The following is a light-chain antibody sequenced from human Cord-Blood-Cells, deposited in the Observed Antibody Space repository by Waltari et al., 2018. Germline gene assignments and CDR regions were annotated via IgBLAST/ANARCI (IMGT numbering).Light chain of an antibody. V-gene: IGLV2-14*01. J-gene: IGLJ3*02. CDR3: SSYTSSSTLV. Sequence: QSALTQPASVSGSPGQSITIPCTGTSRHVGGYNSVSWYQQHPGKAPKLMIYDVSKRPSGVSNRFSGSKSGNTASLTISGLQAEDEADYYCSSYTSSSTLVFGGGTKLTVL. CDR1: SRHVGGYNS. CDR2: DVS.